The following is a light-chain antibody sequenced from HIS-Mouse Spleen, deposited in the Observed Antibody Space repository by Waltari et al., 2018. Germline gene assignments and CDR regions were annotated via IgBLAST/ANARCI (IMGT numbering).Light chain of an antibody. CDR3: QTWGTGIQV. CDR2: LNSDGSH. J-gene: IGLJ3*02. V-gene: IGLV4-69*01. Sequence: QLVLTQSPSASASLGASVKLTCTLSSGHSSYAIAWHQQQPEKGPRYLMKLNSDGSHSKGDGIPDRCSGASSGAERYLTISSLQPEDEADYYCQTWGTGIQVFGGGTKLTVL. CDR1: SGHSSYA.